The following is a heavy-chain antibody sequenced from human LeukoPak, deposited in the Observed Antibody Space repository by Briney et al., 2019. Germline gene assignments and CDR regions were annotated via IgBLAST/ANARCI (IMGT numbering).Heavy chain of an antibody. CDR2: IYYSGRT. CDR1: GDSVSRSDSY. J-gene: IGHJ1*01. CDR3: ARRRYYDGSGYLE. V-gene: IGHV4-39*01. D-gene: IGHD3-22*01. Sequence: SETLSLTCSVSGDSVSRSDSYWDWIRQPPGKGLEWIGTIYYSGRTYYSPSLKSRVTMSVDPSNNQFSLTLRSVTAAATAVYYCARRRYYDGSGYLEWGRGTLLSVSS.